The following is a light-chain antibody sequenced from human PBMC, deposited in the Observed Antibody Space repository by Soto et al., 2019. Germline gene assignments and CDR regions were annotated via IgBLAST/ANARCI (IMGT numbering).Light chain of an antibody. J-gene: IGKJ4*01. Sequence: DIQMTQSPSSLSASVGDSVTITCRASQSISTNLNWYQQKAGKAPNLLIFGASNLQSGVPSRFSGSGSGTDFTLTIGSLQPEDFATYYCQQSYSTPLTFGGGTKVEIK. CDR3: QQSYSTPLT. CDR2: GAS. CDR1: QSISTN. V-gene: IGKV1-39*01.